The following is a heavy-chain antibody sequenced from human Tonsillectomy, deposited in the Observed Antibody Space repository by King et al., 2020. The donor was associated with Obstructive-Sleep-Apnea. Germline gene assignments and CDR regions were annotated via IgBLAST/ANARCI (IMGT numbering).Heavy chain of an antibody. V-gene: IGHV4-39*07. CDR1: GGSISSSSYY. D-gene: IGHD3-10*01. CDR3: AGAPDLVPYGSDNGDDAFDI. Sequence: LQLQESGPGLVKPSETLSLTCTVSGGSISSSSYYWGWIRQPPGKGLEWIGSIYYSGSTQYNPPLKSRVSVSADKSKNQLSLKLSSVTAADTAVYYCAGAPDLVPYGSDNGDDAFDIWGQGTMVIVSS. J-gene: IGHJ3*02. CDR2: IYYSGST.